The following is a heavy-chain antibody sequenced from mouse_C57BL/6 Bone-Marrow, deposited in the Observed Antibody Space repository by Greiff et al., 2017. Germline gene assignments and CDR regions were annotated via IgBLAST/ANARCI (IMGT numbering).Heavy chain of an antibody. D-gene: IGHD4-1*01. CDR2: ISSGGSYT. CDR3: ARHVWAWFAY. J-gene: IGHJ3*01. Sequence: EVQLVESGGDLVKPGGSLKLSCAASGFTFSSYGMSWVRQTPDQRLEWVATISSGGSYTYYPDSVKGRFTIVRNNAKNPLYLQMSSLKSEDTAMYYCARHVWAWFAYWGQGTLVTVSA. V-gene: IGHV5-6*01. CDR1: GFTFSSYG.